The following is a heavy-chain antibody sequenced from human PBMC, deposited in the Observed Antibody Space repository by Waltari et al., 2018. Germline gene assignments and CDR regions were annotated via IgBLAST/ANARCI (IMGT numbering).Heavy chain of an antibody. V-gene: IGHV4-34*01. CDR3: ARSGLNGGNSGYYYMDV. CDR1: GGSFSGYY. Sequence: QVQLQQWGAGLLKPSETLSLTCAVYGGSFSGYYWSWIRQPPGKGLEWIGEINHSGSTNYNPSLKSRVTISVDTSKNQFSLKLSSVTAADTAVYYCARSGLNGGNSGYYYMDVWGKGTTVTVSS. J-gene: IGHJ6*03. D-gene: IGHD2-21*02. CDR2: INHSGST.